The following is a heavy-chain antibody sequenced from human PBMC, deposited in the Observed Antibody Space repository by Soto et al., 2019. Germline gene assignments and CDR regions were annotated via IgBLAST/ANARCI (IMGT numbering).Heavy chain of an antibody. CDR2: INHSGST. Sequence: SETLCLTCAVYGGSFSGYYWSWIRQPPGKGLEWIGEINHSGSTNYNPSLKSRVTISVDTSKNQFSLKLSSVTAADTAVYYCASSCIAARPVLLVYCGQGTLVIVSS. CDR3: ASSCIAARPVLLVY. V-gene: IGHV4-34*01. CDR1: GGSFSGYY. J-gene: IGHJ4*02. D-gene: IGHD6-6*01.